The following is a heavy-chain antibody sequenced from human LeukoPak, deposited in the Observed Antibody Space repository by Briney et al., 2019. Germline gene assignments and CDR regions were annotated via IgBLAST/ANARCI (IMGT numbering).Heavy chain of an antibody. CDR2: IRGKGYSDPP. Sequence: GGSLRLSCAASGFTFSDSAIHWVRQASGKGLEWVGRIRGKGYSDPPAYVVSVKGRFTISRDDSKSTAYLQMNSLKAEDTAVYFCTVPQSGGNWFDPWGPGTLVTVSS. CDR3: TVPQSGGNWFDP. V-gene: IGHV3-73*01. D-gene: IGHD3-16*01. J-gene: IGHJ5*02. CDR1: GFTFSDSA.